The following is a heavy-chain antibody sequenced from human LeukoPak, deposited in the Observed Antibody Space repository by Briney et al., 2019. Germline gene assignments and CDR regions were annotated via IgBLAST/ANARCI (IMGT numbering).Heavy chain of an antibody. CDR3: ARADYYGSGSYSY. J-gene: IGHJ4*02. Sequence: GESLKISCKGSGYSFSSYWIGWVRQMPGKGLEWVGIIYVGDSDTRYGPSFQGQVTISAEKSITTAYLQWSSLKASDTAMYYCARADYYGSGSYSYWGQGTLVTVSS. CDR2: IYVGDSDT. CDR1: GYSFSSYW. V-gene: IGHV5-51*01. D-gene: IGHD3-10*01.